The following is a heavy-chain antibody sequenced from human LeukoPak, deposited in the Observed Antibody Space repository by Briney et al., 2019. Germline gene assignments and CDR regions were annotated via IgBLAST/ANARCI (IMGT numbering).Heavy chain of an antibody. CDR2: IYYSGST. J-gene: IGHJ4*02. V-gene: IGHV4-39*01. CDR3: ARGPRRTYYYGSGSYSDFDY. CDR1: GGSISSSRYY. Sequence: SETLSLTCTVSGGSISSSRYYWGWIRQPPGKGLEWIGSIYYSGSTYYNPSLKSRVTISVDTSKNQFSLTLSSVTAADTAVYYCARGPRRTYYYGSGSYSDFDYWGQGTLVTVSS. D-gene: IGHD3-10*01.